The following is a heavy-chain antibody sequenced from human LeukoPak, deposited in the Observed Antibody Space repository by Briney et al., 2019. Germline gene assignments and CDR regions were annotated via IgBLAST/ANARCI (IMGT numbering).Heavy chain of an antibody. CDR1: GFTFSGYA. CDR3: AKGSGWDSSPVGY. Sequence: PGGCLRLSCAASGFTFSGYAMSWVRQAPGKGLEWVSAISGSGGSTYYADSVKGRFTISRDNSKNTLYLQRNSERADDTALYYCAKGSGWDSSPVGYWGQGTLVTVSS. D-gene: IGHD6-13*01. V-gene: IGHV3-23*01. J-gene: IGHJ4*02. CDR2: ISGSGGST.